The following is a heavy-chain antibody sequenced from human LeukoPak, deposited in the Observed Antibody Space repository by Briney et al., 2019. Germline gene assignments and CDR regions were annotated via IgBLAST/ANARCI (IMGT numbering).Heavy chain of an antibody. Sequence: GSLRLSCAASGFTFSSYSMNWVRQAPGKGLEWVSSISSSSSYIYYADSVKGRFTISRDNAKISLYLQMNSLRAEDTAVYYCAVVESSGWYLFDYWGQGTLVTVSS. CDR2: ISSSSSYI. CDR1: GFTFSSYS. J-gene: IGHJ4*02. D-gene: IGHD6-19*01. CDR3: AVVESSGWYLFDY. V-gene: IGHV3-21*01.